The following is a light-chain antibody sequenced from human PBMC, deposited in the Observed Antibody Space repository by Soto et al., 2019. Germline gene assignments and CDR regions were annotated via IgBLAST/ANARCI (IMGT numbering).Light chain of an antibody. Sequence: ERVMTQSPATLSVSPGERATLSCRASQSVTTNMAWYQQTPGQAPRLLIYGASNRATGIPDRFSGSGSGTDFTLTISRLEPEDFAVYYCQQYGSSGTFGQGTKVDIK. CDR3: QQYGSSGT. CDR2: GAS. V-gene: IGKV3-20*01. CDR1: QSVTTN. J-gene: IGKJ1*01.